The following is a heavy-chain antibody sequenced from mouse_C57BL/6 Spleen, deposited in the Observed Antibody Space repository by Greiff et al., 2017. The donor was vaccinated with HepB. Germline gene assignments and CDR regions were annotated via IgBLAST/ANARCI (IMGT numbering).Heavy chain of an antibody. D-gene: IGHD1-1*01. V-gene: IGHV1-64*01. J-gene: IGHJ4*01. CDR1: GYTFTSYW. CDR3: ARLGTTVPYYAMDY. Sequence: QVQLQQPGAELVKPGASVKLSCKASGYTFTSYWMHWVKQRPGQGLEWIGMIHPNSGSTNYNEKFKSKATLTVGKSSSTAYMQLSSLTSEDSAVYYCARLGTTVPYYAMDYWGQGTSVTVSS. CDR2: IHPNSGST.